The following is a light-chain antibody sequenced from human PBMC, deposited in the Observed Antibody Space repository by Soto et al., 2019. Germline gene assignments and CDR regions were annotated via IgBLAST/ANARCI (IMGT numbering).Light chain of an antibody. V-gene: IGLV1-40*01. J-gene: IGLJ1*01. Sequence: SVLTQPPSVSGAPGQRVTISCTGSSSNIGAGYDVHWYQQLPGTSPKLLIYRNSNRPSGVPDRFSGSKSGTSASLAITGLQAEDEADYYCQSYDSSLSGFDVFGTGTKLTVL. CDR2: RNS. CDR3: QSYDSSLSGFDV. CDR1: SSNIGAGYD.